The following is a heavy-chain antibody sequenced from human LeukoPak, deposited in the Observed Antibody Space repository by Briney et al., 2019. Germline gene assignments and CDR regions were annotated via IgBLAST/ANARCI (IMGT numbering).Heavy chain of an antibody. V-gene: IGHV3-9*01. D-gene: IGHD6-19*01. CDR2: ISWNSGTI. CDR1: GFTFDDYA. Sequence: GGSLRLSCAASGFTFDDYAMHWVRQAPGKGLEWVSGISWNSGTIGYADSVKGRFTISRDNGKKSLFLQMNSLRAEDTAVYYCAKERGPSSGWYSYYFRRNWFDPWGQGTLVTVSS. J-gene: IGHJ5*02. CDR3: AKERGPSSGWYSYYFRRNWFDP.